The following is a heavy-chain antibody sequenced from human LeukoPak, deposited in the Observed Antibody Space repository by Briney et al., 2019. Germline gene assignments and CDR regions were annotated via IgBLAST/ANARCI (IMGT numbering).Heavy chain of an antibody. D-gene: IGHD5-18*01. CDR2: INPNSGGT. Sequence: GASVKVSCKASGYTFTGYYMHWVRQAPGQGLEWMGWINPNSGGTNYAQKFQGRVTMTRDTSISTAYMELSRLRSDDTAVYYCARQGFVGYSYDDAFDIWGQGTMVTVSS. CDR1: GYTFTGYY. CDR3: ARQGFVGYSYDDAFDI. V-gene: IGHV1-2*02. J-gene: IGHJ3*02.